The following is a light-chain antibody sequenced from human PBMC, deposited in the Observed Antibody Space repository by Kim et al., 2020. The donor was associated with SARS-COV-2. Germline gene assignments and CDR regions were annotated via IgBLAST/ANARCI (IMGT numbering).Light chain of an antibody. CDR2: LGS. Sequence: DIVMTQSPLSLPVTPGEPASISCRSSQSLLHSNGYNYLDWYLQKPGQSPQLLIYLGSNRASGVPDRFSGSGSGTDFTLKISRVEAEDVAVYYCMQALQTQFGQGTKVDIK. J-gene: IGKJ1*01. V-gene: IGKV2-28*01. CDR1: QSLLHSNGYNY. CDR3: MQALQTQ.